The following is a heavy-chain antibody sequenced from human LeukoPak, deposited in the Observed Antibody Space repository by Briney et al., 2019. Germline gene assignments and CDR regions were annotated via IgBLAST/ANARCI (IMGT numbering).Heavy chain of an antibody. CDR1: GGSVSAHY. V-gene: IGHV4-34*01. Sequence: SETLSLTCAVYGGSVSAHYWSWIRQPPGKGLEWIGEINHGGTTNYNPSLKSRVTISVDTSKNQFSLNLNSVTAADTAVYYCARQPLNCSTTSCYAFVVWGQGTMGTASS. CDR2: INHGGTT. J-gene: IGHJ3*01. D-gene: IGHD2-2*01. CDR3: ARQPLNCSTTSCYAFVV.